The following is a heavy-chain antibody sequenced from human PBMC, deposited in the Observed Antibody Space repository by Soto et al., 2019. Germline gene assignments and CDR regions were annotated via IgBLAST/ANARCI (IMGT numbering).Heavy chain of an antibody. CDR1: GGSISSYY. CDR3: AITLGYCSGGSCYNWFDP. V-gene: IGHV4-59*01. CDR2: IYYSGST. D-gene: IGHD2-15*01. Sequence: PSETLSLTCTVSGGSISSYYWSWIRQPPGKGLEWIGYIYYSGSTNYNPSLKSRVTISVDTSKNQFSLKLSSVTAADTAVYYCAITLGYCSGGSCYNWFDPWGQGTLVTVSS. J-gene: IGHJ5*02.